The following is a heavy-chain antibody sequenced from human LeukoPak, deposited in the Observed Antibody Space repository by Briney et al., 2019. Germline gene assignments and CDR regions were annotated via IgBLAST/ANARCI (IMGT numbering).Heavy chain of an antibody. CDR1: GFTFSSYG. J-gene: IGHJ4*02. CDR3: VRDRGISFYFDY. Sequence: GGSLRLSCAASGFTFSSYGMSWVRQAPGKGLEWVSYIDSSSSTIYYADSVKGRFTVSRDNAKNSLDLQMNSLRADDTAVYYCVRDRGISFYFDYWGQGTLVTVSS. D-gene: IGHD3-16*02. V-gene: IGHV3-48*01. CDR2: IDSSSSTI.